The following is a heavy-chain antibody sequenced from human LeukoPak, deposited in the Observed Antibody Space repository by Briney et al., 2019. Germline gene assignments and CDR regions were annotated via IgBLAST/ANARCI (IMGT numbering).Heavy chain of an antibody. CDR3: VKVTAAGFVDH. J-gene: IGHJ4*02. D-gene: IGHD6-13*01. CDR1: GFTFDDYA. V-gene: IGHV3-9*01. CDR2: IGWNSGGI. Sequence: GGSLTLSCAASGFTFDDYAMHWVRPAPGKGLEWVSGIGWNSGGIVYADSVKGRFTISRDNAKNSLYLQMNSLGAEDTAFYYCVKVTAAGFVDHWGQGTLVTVSS.